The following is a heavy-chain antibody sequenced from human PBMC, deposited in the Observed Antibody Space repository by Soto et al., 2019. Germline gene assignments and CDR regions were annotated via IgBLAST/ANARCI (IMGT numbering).Heavy chain of an antibody. D-gene: IGHD6-19*01. CDR2: IYYSGGT. Sequence: PSESLSLSCTVSGAALSSGGYFYTWVRQPPGKGLEWLRYIYYSGGTNYNPSLKSRVTISLDKSKSQFSLRLISVTAADTAVYYCTREQSDDNYFDPWGQGTLVTAPQ. CDR3: TREQSDDNYFDP. V-gene: IGHV4-61*08. J-gene: IGHJ5*02. CDR1: GAALSSGGYF.